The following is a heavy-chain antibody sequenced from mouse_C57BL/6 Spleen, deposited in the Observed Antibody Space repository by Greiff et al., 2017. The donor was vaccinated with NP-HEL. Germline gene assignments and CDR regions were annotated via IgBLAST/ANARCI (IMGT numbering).Heavy chain of an antibody. CDR3: VKYRVIYYDFSAMDY. J-gene: IGHJ4*01. Sequence: QVQLQESGPGLVPPSQSLSITCTVSGFSLTSYAISWVRQPPGKGLEWLGVIWSGGGTNYNTAFKSRLSISKDNSKSQVFLKMNSLQTYDTAKYYCVKYRVIYYDFSAMDYWGQGTSVTVSS. CDR1: GFSLTSYA. CDR2: IWSGGGT. V-gene: IGHV2-9-1*01. D-gene: IGHD2-1*01.